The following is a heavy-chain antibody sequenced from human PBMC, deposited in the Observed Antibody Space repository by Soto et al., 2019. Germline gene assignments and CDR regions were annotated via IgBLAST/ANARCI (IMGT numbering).Heavy chain of an antibody. D-gene: IGHD6-13*01. V-gene: IGHV1-18*01. Sequence: QVQLVQSGGELKKPGASVKVSCKASDYTFTNYAISWVRQAPGRGLEGMGWVNTYNGNPNYAQIFQGRVTMTTDTSTGTAYMELRSLKSDDSAIYYCARDSQYSTSWQRFDSWGQGTLVTVSS. CDR1: DYTFTNYA. CDR3: ARDSQYSTSWQRFDS. J-gene: IGHJ4*02. CDR2: VNTYNGNP.